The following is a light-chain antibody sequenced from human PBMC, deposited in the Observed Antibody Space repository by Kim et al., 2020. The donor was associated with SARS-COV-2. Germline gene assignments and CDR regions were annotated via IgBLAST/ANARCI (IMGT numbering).Light chain of an antibody. V-gene: IGKV3-15*01. CDR3: QQYHNWPLT. Sequence: EIVMTQSPATLSLSPGERATLSCRASQTVNSNLAWYQQKPGQAPRLLMYGASTRATGIPASFSGSGSGTEFSLTISSLQSEDFAVYYCQQYHNWPLTFAQGTRLEIK. J-gene: IGKJ5*01. CDR1: QTVNSN. CDR2: GAS.